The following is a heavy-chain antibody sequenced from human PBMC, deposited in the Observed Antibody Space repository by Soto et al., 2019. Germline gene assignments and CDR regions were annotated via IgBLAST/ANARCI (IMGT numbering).Heavy chain of an antibody. CDR3: ARDDSYNTNSWFDP. CDR2: IHITGST. D-gene: IGHD3-10*01. CDR1: GRSFRNYS. Sequence: XATLSLTCIVSGRSFRNYSWSWIRQPAGKGLEWIGRIHITGSTSYNPSLKSRVTMSLDTSKNQFSLRLNSVTAADTAVYYCARDDSYNTNSWFDPCGQRTLVTVSS. V-gene: IGHV4-4*07. J-gene: IGHJ5*02.